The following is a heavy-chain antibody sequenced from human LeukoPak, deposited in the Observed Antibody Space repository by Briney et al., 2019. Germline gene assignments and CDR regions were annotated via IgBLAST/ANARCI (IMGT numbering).Heavy chain of an antibody. V-gene: IGHV3-30-3*01. J-gene: IGHJ4*02. D-gene: IGHD4-23*01. CDR3: ARGATVVTADY. CDR2: ISYDGSNK. Sequence: GSLRLSCAASGFTFSSYAMHWVRQAPGKGLEWVAVISYDGSNKYYADSVKGRFTISRDNSKNTLYLQMNSLRAEDTAVYYCARGATVVTADYWGQGTLVTVSS. CDR1: GFTFSSYA.